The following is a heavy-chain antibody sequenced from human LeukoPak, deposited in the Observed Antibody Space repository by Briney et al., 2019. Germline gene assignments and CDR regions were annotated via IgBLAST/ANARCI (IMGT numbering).Heavy chain of an antibody. CDR1: GGSISSYY. J-gene: IGHJ3*02. CDR2: IYYSGST. CDR3: ARDHTAVKAFDI. V-gene: IGHV4-59*01. Sequence: SETLSLTCTVSGGSISSYYWSWIRQPPAKGLAWIGYIYYSGSTNYNPSLKSRVTISVDTSKNQFSLKLSSVTAADTAVYYCARDHTAVKAFDIWGQGTMVTVSS. D-gene: IGHD5-18*01.